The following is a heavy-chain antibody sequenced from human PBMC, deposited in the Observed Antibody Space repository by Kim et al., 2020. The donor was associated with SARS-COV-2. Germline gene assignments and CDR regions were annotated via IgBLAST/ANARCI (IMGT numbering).Heavy chain of an antibody. D-gene: IGHD3-9*01. CDR1: GFTFSNND. CDR2: IATAGDP. V-gene: IGHV3-13*05. J-gene: IGHJ6*02. CDR3: ASRRFWLVMGTGPDDYHYYIMDL. Sequence: GGSLRLSCAASGFTFSNNDIHWVRQATGKGLEWVSPIATAGDPHYPGSVKGRFTISIENATNSLYLQRNSLRAGDTAVSYCASRRFWLVMGTGPDDYHYYIMDLWGQGTTVTVSS.